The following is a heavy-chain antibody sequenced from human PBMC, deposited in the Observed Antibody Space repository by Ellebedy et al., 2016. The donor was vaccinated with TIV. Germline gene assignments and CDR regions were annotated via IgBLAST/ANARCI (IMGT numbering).Heavy chain of an antibody. CDR1: GGSFSGYC. V-gene: IGHV4-34*01. CDR3: ARGRLLGPEIYDISGYYPFYFDH. D-gene: IGHD3-22*01. CDR2: INHSGGT. Sequence: GSLRLXXAVYGGSFSGYCWSWIRQPPGKGLEWIGEINHSGGTNYNPSLKSRVTISRDTSKNQFSLKLSSVTAADTAVYYCARGRLLGPEIYDISGYYPFYFDHWGQGTLVTVSS. J-gene: IGHJ4*02.